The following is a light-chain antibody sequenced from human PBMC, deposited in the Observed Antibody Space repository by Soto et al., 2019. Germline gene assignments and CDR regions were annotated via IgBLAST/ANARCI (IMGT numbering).Light chain of an antibody. J-gene: IGLJ2*01. CDR3: FSRPSSDTQVV. CDR1: SSDIGYYDS. Sequence: QSVLTQPASVSGSPGQSITISCTGTSSDIGYYDSVSWYQRHPDKAPKLIIYDVYSRPSGVSSRFSGSKSGNTASLTISGLQAEDEADYHCFSRPSSDTQVVFGGGTKLTVL. CDR2: DVY. V-gene: IGLV2-14*03.